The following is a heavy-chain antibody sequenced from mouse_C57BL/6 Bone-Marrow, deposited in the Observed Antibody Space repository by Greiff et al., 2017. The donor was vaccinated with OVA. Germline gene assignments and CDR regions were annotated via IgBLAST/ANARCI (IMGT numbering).Heavy chain of an antibody. CDR3: ARVAHYDYSYYFDY. CDR2: ISYDGSN. Sequence: EVQLQQSGPGLVKPSQSLSLTCSVTGYSITSGYYWNWIRQFPGNKLEWMGYISYDGSNNYNPSLKNRISITRDTSKNQFFLKLNSVTTEDTATYYCARVAHYDYSYYFDYWGQGTTLTVSS. D-gene: IGHD2-4*01. CDR1: GYSITSGYY. J-gene: IGHJ2*01. V-gene: IGHV3-6*01.